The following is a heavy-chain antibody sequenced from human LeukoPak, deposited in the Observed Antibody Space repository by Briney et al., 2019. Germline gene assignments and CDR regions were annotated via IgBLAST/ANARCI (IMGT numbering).Heavy chain of an antibody. D-gene: IGHD6-13*01. Sequence: PSQTLSLTCTVSGGSISSGGYYWSWIRQPPGKGLEWIGYIYYSGSTNYNPSLKSRVTISVDTSKNQFSLKLSSVTAADTAVYYCAISFSSWYLAWSQGTLVTVSS. CDR2: IYYSGST. J-gene: IGHJ1*01. V-gene: IGHV4-61*08. CDR3: AISFSSWYLA. CDR1: GGSISSGGYY.